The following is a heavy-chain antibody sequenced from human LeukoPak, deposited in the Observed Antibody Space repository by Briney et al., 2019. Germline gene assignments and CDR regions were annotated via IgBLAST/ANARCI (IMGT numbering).Heavy chain of an antibody. J-gene: IGHJ6*02. Sequence: PGGSLRLSCAASGFTFSSYGMHWVRPAPGKGLEWVAVISYDGRNKYYADSVKGRFTISRDNSKNTLYLQMNSLRAEDTAVYYCAKAWAYYYDSSGYLPPYYYYGMDVWGQGTTVTVSS. CDR3: AKAWAYYYDSSGYLPPYYYYGMDV. D-gene: IGHD3-22*01. CDR1: GFTFSSYG. V-gene: IGHV3-30*18. CDR2: ISYDGRNK.